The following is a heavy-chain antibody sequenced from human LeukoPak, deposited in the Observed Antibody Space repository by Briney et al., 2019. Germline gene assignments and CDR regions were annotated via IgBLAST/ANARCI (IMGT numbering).Heavy chain of an antibody. CDR3: AKDPTNFRGVIWSSRAYYGMDV. CDR1: GFTFSSYA. V-gene: IGHV3-23*01. J-gene: IGHJ6*02. Sequence: QTGGSLRLSCAASGFTFSSYAMSWVRQAPGKGLEWVSAISGSGGSTYYADSVKGRFTISRDNSKNTLYLQMNSLRAEDTAVYYCAKDPTNFRGVIWSSRAYYGMDVWGQGTTVTVSS. CDR2: ISGSGGST. D-gene: IGHD3-10*01.